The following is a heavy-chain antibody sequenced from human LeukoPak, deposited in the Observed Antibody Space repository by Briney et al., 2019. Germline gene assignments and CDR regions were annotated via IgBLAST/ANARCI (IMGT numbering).Heavy chain of an antibody. D-gene: IGHD1-26*01. CDR2: IYYSGST. CDR3: ARDSWELRAFDI. CDR1: GGPISSYH. J-gene: IGHJ3*02. V-gene: IGHV4-59*01. Sequence: SETLSLTCTVSGGPISSYHWSWIRQPPGKGLEWIGYIYYSGSTNYNPSLKSRVTISVDTSKNQFSLKLSSVTAADTAVYYCARDSWELRAFDIWGQGTMVTVSS.